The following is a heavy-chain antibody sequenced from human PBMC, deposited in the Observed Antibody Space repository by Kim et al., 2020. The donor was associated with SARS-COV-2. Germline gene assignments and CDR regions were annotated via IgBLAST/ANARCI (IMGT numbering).Heavy chain of an antibody. CDR2: ISGSGGST. CDR3: AKDPGVGVFVVVPAATGGYFDY. Sequence: GGSLRLSCAASGFTFSSYAMNWVRQAPGKGLEWVSAISGSGGSTYYADSVKGRFTISRDNSKNTLYLQMNSLRAEDTAVYYCAKDPGVGVFVVVPAATGGYFDYWGQGTLVTVSS. D-gene: IGHD2-2*01. CDR1: GFTFSSYA. V-gene: IGHV3-23*01. J-gene: IGHJ4*02.